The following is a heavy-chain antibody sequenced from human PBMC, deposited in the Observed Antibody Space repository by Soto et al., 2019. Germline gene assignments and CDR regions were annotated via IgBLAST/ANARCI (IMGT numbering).Heavy chain of an antibody. J-gene: IGHJ4*02. D-gene: IGHD6-13*01. Sequence: SETLSLTCAVYGGSFSGYYWSWIRQPPGKGLEWIGEINHSGSTNYNPSLKSRVTISVDTSKNQFSLRLSSVTAADTAMYYCARGSSRWDYWGQGTLVTVSS. CDR3: ARGSSRWDY. CDR1: GGSFSGYY. CDR2: INHSGST. V-gene: IGHV4-34*01.